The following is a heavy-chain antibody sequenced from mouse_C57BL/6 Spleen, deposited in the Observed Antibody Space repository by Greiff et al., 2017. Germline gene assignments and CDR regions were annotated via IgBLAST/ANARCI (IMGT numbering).Heavy chain of an antibody. D-gene: IGHD1-1*02. CDR2: IDPSDSET. CDR3: ARGDGVENY. Sequence: QVQLQQPGAELVRPGSSVKLSCKASGYTFTSYWMHWVKQRPIQGLEWIGNIDPSDSETYYNQKFKDKATLTVDKSSSTAYMQLSSLTSEDSAVYYCARGDGVENYWGQGTTLTVSS. CDR1: GYTFTSYW. J-gene: IGHJ2*01. V-gene: IGHV1-52*01.